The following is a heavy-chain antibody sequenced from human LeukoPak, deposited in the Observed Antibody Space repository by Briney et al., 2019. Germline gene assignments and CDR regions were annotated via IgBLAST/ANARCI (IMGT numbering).Heavy chain of an antibody. CDR1: GFTFTTYW. D-gene: IGHD2-15*01. Sequence: GGSLRLSCAASGFTFTTYWMSWIRQAPGKGLEWVSYISSSSSTIYYADSVKGRFTISRDNAKNSLYLQMNSLRDEDTAVYYCARDTGSGFDYWGQGTLVTVSS. V-gene: IGHV3-48*02. CDR2: ISSSSSTI. J-gene: IGHJ4*02. CDR3: ARDTGSGFDY.